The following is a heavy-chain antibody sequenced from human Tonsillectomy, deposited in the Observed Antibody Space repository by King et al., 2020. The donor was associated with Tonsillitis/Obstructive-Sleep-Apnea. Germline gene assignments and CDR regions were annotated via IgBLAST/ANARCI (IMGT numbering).Heavy chain of an antibody. D-gene: IGHD6-13*01. V-gene: IGHV1-8*01. J-gene: IGHJ6*03. Sequence: QLVQSGAEVKKPGASVKVSCKASGYTFTSYDINWVRQATGQGLEWRGWMNPNSGNTGYEQKFQGRVTKTRNTSISTAYMELSSLRSEDTDVYYCARGECSSSWYVAQYYYYMDVWGKGTTVTVSS. CDR2: MNPNSGNT. CDR1: GYTFTSYD. CDR3: ARGECSSSWYVAQYYYYMDV.